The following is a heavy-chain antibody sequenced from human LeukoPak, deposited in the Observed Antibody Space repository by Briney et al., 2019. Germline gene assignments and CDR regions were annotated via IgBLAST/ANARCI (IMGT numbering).Heavy chain of an antibody. CDR3: TTRTPRAVYSGYDYEDY. Sequence: PAGSLRLSCAASGFTFSNAWMSWVRQAPGKGLEWVGRIKSKTDGGTTDYAAPVKGRFTISRDDSKNTLYLQMNSLKTEDTAVYYCTTRTPRAVYSGYDYEDYWGQGTLVTVSS. D-gene: IGHD5-12*01. J-gene: IGHJ4*02. V-gene: IGHV3-15*01. CDR2: IKSKTDGGTT. CDR1: GFTFSNAW.